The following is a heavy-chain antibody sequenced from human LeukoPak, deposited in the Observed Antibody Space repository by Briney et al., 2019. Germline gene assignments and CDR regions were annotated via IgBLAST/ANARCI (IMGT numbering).Heavy chain of an antibody. CDR3: ANCGAAAGY. J-gene: IGHJ4*02. V-gene: IGHV3-30*02. CDR1: GFTFSSYG. CDR2: IRYDGGNK. Sequence: GGSLRLSCAASGFTFSSYGMHWVRQAPGKGLEWVAFIRYDGGNKYYADSVKGRFTISRDNSKNTLYLQMNSLRAEDTAVYYCANCGAAAGYWGQGTLVTVSS. D-gene: IGHD6-13*01.